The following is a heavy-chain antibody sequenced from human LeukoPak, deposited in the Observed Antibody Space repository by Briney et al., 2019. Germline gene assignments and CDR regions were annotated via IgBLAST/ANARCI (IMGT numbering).Heavy chain of an antibody. V-gene: IGHV1-69*05. D-gene: IGHD3-22*01. Sequence: SVKVSCKASGGTFSSYAISWVRQAPGQGLEWMGGIIPIFGTASYAQKFQGRVTMTRDTSTSTVYMELSSLRSEDTAVYYCASGSSGQDFRFDPWGQGTLVTVSS. J-gene: IGHJ5*02. CDR2: IIPIFGTA. CDR3: ASGSSGQDFRFDP. CDR1: GGTFSSYA.